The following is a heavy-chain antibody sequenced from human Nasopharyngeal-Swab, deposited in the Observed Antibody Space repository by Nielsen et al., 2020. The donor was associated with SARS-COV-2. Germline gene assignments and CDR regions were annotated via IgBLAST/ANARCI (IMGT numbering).Heavy chain of an antibody. V-gene: IGHV1-24*01. Sequence: ASVKVSCKASGYTLTELSMHWVRQAPGKGLEWMGGFDPEDGETIYAQKFQGRVTMTEDTSTDTAYMELSSLRSEDTAVYYCATGDPTVTTSNWFDPWGQGTPVTVSS. CDR1: GYTLTELS. D-gene: IGHD4-17*01. CDR2: FDPEDGET. J-gene: IGHJ5*02. CDR3: ATGDPTVTTSNWFDP.